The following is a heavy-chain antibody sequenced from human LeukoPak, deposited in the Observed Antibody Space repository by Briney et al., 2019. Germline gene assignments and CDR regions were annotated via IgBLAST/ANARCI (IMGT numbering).Heavy chain of an antibody. V-gene: IGHV5-51*01. D-gene: IGHD1-26*01. CDR3: ARHKMGDDAFDI. CDR2: IYPGDSDT. Sequence: GESLKIFCKGSGYSFTNYWIDWGRQMPGKGLEWRGIIYPGDSDTRYSPSFQGQVTISADKSLSHAYLQWSSLKASDNAMYYCARHKMGDDAFDIWGQGTMVTVSS. J-gene: IGHJ3*02. CDR1: GYSFTNYW.